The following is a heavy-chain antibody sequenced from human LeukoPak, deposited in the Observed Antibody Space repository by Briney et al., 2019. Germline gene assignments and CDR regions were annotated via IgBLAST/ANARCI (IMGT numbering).Heavy chain of an antibody. D-gene: IGHD1-14*01. J-gene: IGHJ4*02. V-gene: IGHV1-69-2*01. CDR3: ITDPRTLQLDY. Sequence: GATVKISCKASGYTFTDNYIHWVQQAPGKGLEWIGRLDPLDGEAIYAEKFQGRVSITADTSTDTAYMEVNYLRSEDTAVYYCITDPRTLQLDYCGQGTLVTVSS. CDR2: LDPLDGEA. CDR1: GYTFTDNY.